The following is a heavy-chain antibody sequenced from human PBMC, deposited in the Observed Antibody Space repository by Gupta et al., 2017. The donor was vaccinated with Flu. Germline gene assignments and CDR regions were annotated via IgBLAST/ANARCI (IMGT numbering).Heavy chain of an antibody. Sequence: QVQLVQSGAEVKKPGASVTVSCETSGYIFTDYHINWVRQATGQGLEWLGWMNPTSGDTVYAQSFQGRVTMRSNTSIRTAYMELSSLRSDDTAVYYCTRQDFLYWGQGTLVSISS. V-gene: IGHV1-8*02. CDR2: MNPTSGDT. CDR1: GYIFTDYH. J-gene: IGHJ4*02. CDR3: TRQDFLY. D-gene: IGHD3-3*01.